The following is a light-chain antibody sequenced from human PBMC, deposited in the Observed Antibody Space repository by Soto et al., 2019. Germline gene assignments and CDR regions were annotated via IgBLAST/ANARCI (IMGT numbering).Light chain of an antibody. CDR1: QSVSSY. CDR3: QQRSNWPPSIT. Sequence: EIVLPQYPATLSLSPGERATLSCRASQSVSSYLAWYQQKPGQAPRLLIYDASNRATGIPARFSGSGSGTDFTLTISSLEPEDFAVYYCQQRSNWPPSITFGQGTRLEI. J-gene: IGKJ5*01. CDR2: DAS. V-gene: IGKV3-11*01.